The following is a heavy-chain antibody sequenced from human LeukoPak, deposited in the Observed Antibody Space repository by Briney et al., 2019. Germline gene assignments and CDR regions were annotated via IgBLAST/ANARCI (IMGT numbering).Heavy chain of an antibody. V-gene: IGHV5-51*01. CDR1: GYSFTSYW. Sequence: GESLKVSCKGSGYSFTSYWIGWVRQMPGKGLEWMGIIYPGDSDTRYSPSFQGQVTISADKSISTAYLQWSSLKASDTAMYYCARSPTIPGGYEGPLDFDYWGQGTLVTVSS. D-gene: IGHD5-12*01. J-gene: IGHJ4*02. CDR3: ARSPTIPGGYEGPLDFDY. CDR2: IYPGDSDT.